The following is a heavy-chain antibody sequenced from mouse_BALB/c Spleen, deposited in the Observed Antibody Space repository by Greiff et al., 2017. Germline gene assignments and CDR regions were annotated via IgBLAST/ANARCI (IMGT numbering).Heavy chain of an antibody. CDR1: GYAFTNYL. V-gene: IGHV1-54*01. CDR3: ARTGTGAMDY. J-gene: IGHJ4*01. CDR2: LNPGSGGT. D-gene: IGHD4-1*01. Sequence: VQLQQSGAELVRPGTSVKVSCQASGYAFTNYLIEWVKQRPGQGLVWIGVLNPGSGGTNYNEKFKGKATLTADKSSSTAYMQLSSLTSDDSAVYFCARTGTGAMDYWGQGTSVTVSS.